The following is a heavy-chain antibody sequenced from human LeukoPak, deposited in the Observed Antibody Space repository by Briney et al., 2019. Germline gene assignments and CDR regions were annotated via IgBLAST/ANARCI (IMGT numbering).Heavy chain of an antibody. V-gene: IGHV4-34*01. CDR2: INHSGST. Sequence: SETLSLTCAVYGGSFSGYYWNWIRQPPGKGLEWIGEINHSGSTNYNPSLKSRVTISEDTSKNQFSLKLSSVTAADTAVYYCARENSHNWFDPWGQGTLVTVSS. CDR3: ARENSHNWFDP. CDR1: GGSFSGYY. J-gene: IGHJ5*02. D-gene: IGHD4-23*01.